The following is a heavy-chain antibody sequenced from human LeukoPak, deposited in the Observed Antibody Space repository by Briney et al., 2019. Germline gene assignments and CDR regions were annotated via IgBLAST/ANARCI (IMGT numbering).Heavy chain of an antibody. CDR3: ARGRRDYDFWSGYYDFDY. CDR1: GGSFSGYY. Sequence: PSETLSLTCAVYGGSFSGYYWSWIRQPPGKGLEWIGEINHSGSTNYNPSLKSRVTISVDTSKNQFSLKLSSVTAADTAVYCCARGRRDYDFWSGYYDFDYWGQGTLVTVSS. J-gene: IGHJ4*02. D-gene: IGHD3-3*01. V-gene: IGHV4-34*01. CDR2: INHSGST.